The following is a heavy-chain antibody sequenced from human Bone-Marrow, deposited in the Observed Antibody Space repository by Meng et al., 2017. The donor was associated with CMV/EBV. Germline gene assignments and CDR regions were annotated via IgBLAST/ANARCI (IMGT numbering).Heavy chain of an antibody. CDR1: GGSFSGYY. Sequence: YGGSFSGYYWSWIRQPPGKGLEWIGEIYHSGRTNYNPSLKSRVTMSVGTSKNQFSLNLTSLIAADTAVYYCARTPTLIVAEGGFYFDYWGQGTLVTVSS. D-gene: IGHD1-26*01. V-gene: IGHV4-34*01. CDR2: IYHSGRT. CDR3: ARTPTLIVAEGGFYFDY. J-gene: IGHJ4*02.